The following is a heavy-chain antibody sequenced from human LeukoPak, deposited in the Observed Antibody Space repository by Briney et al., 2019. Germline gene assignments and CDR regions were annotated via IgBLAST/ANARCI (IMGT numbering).Heavy chain of an antibody. J-gene: IGHJ4*02. Sequence: GASVKLSSTASGSPFTGYYIHMGRQAPGQGHGGMGWINPNSGGTSYAQKFQGRVTMTRDTSLGTAYMEVSRLTSDDAAVYYCARACSSSPRSGAFDYWGQGTLVTVSS. CDR3: ARACSSSPRSGAFDY. CDR2: INPNSGGT. CDR1: GSPFTGYY. V-gene: IGHV1-2*02. D-gene: IGHD6-6*01.